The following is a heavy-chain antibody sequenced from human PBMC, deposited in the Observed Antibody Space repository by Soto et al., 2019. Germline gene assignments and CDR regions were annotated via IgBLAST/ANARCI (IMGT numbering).Heavy chain of an antibody. CDR3: ARDSSGYYDY. J-gene: IGHJ4*02. CDR1: GYTFTSYA. V-gene: IGHV1-3*01. D-gene: IGHD3-22*01. Sequence: ASVKVSCKASGYTFTSYAMHWVRQAPGQRLEWMGWINAGNGNTKSSQKFQGRVTITRDTSASTACMELSSLRSEDTAVYYCARDSSGYYDYWGQGTLVTVSS. CDR2: INAGNGNT.